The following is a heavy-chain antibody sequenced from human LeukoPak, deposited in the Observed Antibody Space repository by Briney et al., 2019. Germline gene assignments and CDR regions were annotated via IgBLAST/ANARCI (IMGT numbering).Heavy chain of an antibody. D-gene: IGHD2-2*01. CDR2: IYYSGST. V-gene: IGHV4-31*03. Sequence: SETLSLTCTVSGGSISSSSYYWGWIRQPPGKGLEWIGYIYYSGSTYYNPSLKSRVTISVDTSKNQFSLKLSSVTAADTAVYYCARDKGYCSSTSCLREAFDIWGQGTMVTVSS. CDR1: GGSISSSSYY. J-gene: IGHJ3*02. CDR3: ARDKGYCSSTSCLREAFDI.